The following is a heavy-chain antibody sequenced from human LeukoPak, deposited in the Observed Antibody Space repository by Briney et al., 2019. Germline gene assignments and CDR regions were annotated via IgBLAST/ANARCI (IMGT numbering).Heavy chain of an antibody. V-gene: IGHV1-69*05. CDR3: ARDNYAGANWFDP. CDR1: GGTFSSYA. Sequence: SVKVSCKASGGTFSSYAISWVRQAPGQGLEWMGGIITIFGTANYAQKFQGRVTITTDESTSTAYMELSSLRSEDTAVYYCARDNYAGANWFDPWGQGTLVTVSS. J-gene: IGHJ5*02. CDR2: IITIFGTA. D-gene: IGHD1-7*01.